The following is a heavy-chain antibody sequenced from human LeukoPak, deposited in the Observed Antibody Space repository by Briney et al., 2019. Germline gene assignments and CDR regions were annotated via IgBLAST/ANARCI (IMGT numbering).Heavy chain of an antibody. J-gene: IGHJ4*02. D-gene: IGHD3-10*01. Sequence: ASVKVSCKASGYTFTGYYMHWVRQAPGQGLEWMGWINPNSGGTNYAQKFQGRVTMTRDTSISTAYMELSRLRSDDTAVYYCARGGLWFGELILPDYWGQGTLVTVSS. CDR2: INPNSGGT. CDR1: GYTFTGYY. CDR3: ARGGLWFGELILPDY. V-gene: IGHV1-2*02.